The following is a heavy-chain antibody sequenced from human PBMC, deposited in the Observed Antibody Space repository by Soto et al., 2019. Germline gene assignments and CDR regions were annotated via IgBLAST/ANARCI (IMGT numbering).Heavy chain of an antibody. D-gene: IGHD2-21*01. CDR3: ARAGEARYYMDV. Sequence: EVQLVESGGGLVKPGGSLRLSCAASGFTFSSYSMNWVRQAPGKGLEWVSSISSSSSYIYYADSVKGRFTIPRDNAKNSPYLQMNSLRAEDTAVYYCARAGEARYYMDVWGKGTTVTVSS. CDR1: GFTFSSYS. J-gene: IGHJ6*03. V-gene: IGHV3-21*01. CDR2: ISSSSSYI.